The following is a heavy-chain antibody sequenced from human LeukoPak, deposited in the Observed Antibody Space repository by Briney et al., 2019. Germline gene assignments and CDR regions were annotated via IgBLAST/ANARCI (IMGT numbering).Heavy chain of an antibody. V-gene: IGHV3-30*18. CDR2: ISYDGSNK. J-gene: IGHJ3*02. CDR1: GFTFSSYG. Sequence: GRSLRLSCAASGFTFSSYGMHWVRQAPGKGLEWVAVISYDGSNKYYADSVRGRFTISRDNSKNTLYLQMNSLRAEDTAVYYCAKDLGGYSSGWSDAFDIWGQGTMVTVSS. D-gene: IGHD6-19*01. CDR3: AKDLGGYSSGWSDAFDI.